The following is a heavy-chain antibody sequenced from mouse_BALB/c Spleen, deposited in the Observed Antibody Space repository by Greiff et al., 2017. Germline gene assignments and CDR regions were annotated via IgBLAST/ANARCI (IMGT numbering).Heavy chain of an antibody. Sequence: EVKLVESGPGLVKPSQSLSLTCTVTGYSITSDYAWNWIRQFPGNKLEWMGYISYSGSTSYNPSLKSRISITRDTSKNQFFLQLNSVTTEDTATYYCARSGDYDETWFAYWGQGTLVTVSA. J-gene: IGHJ3*01. CDR2: ISYSGST. D-gene: IGHD2-4*01. CDR3: ARSGDYDETWFAY. CDR1: GYSITSDYA. V-gene: IGHV3-2*02.